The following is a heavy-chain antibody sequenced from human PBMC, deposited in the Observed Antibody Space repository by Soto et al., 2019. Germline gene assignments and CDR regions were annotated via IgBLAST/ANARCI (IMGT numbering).Heavy chain of an antibody. CDR2: INPSGGST. CDR3: ARDKLVRYYYYGMDV. D-gene: IGHD6-13*01. J-gene: IGHJ6*02. Sequence: GASVKVSCKASGDTFTSYYMHWVRQAPGQGLEWMGIINPSGGSTSYAQKFQGRVTMTRDTSTSTVYMELSSLRSEDTAVYYCARDKLVRYYYYGMDVWGQGTTVTVSS. V-gene: IGHV1-46*01. CDR1: GDTFTSYY.